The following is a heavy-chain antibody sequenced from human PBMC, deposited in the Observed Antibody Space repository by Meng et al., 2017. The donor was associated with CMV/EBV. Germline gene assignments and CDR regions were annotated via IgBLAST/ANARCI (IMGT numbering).Heavy chain of an antibody. J-gene: IGHJ3*02. CDR2: ISGSGGST. V-gene: IGHV3-23*01. CDR1: GFTFSSYA. D-gene: IGHD1-26*01. CDR3: ARDKGVSYPYDAFDI. Sequence: ETLSLTCAASGFTFSSYAMSWVRQAPGKGLEWVSAISGSGGSTYYADSVKGRFTISRDNSKNTLYLQMNSLRAEDTAVYYCARDKGVSYPYDAFDIWGQGTMVTVSS.